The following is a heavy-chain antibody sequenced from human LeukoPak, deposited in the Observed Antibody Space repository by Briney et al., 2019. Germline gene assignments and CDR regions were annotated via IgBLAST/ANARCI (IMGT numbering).Heavy chain of an antibody. J-gene: IGHJ4*02. V-gene: IGHV3-33*01. CDR2: IWYDGSDK. CDR1: GFTFSKYG. CDR3: ARDLVGAIAHGFVY. Sequence: GRSRRLSCAASGFTFSKYGMHWVRQAPGKGLEWVAVIWYDGSDKYYADSVKGRFTISRDISKNTLYLQMNSLRAEDTAVYYCARDLVGAIAHGFVYWGQGTLVTVSS. D-gene: IGHD1-26*01.